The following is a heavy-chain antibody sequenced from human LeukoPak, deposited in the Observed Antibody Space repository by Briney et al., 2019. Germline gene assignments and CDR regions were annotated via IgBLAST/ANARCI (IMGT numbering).Heavy chain of an antibody. CDR1: GFSFRNAW. V-gene: IGHV3-15*01. D-gene: IGHD1-26*01. J-gene: IGHJ4*02. CDR3: TRGGYYGDFDH. CDR2: IKSKTDGGTT. Sequence: GGSLRLSCAASGFSFRNAWMNWVRQAPGKGLEWVGRIKSKTDGGTTDYAAPVKGRFSISRDDSKNTLYLQMNSLKTEDTAVYYCTRGGYYGDFDHWGQGTLVTVSS.